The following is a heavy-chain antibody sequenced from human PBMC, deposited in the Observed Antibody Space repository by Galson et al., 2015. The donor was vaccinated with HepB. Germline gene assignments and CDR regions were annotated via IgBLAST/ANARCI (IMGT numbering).Heavy chain of an antibody. V-gene: IGHV3-74*01. CDR2: INSDGSST. CDR1: GFTFSSYW. CDR3: ARRDIVVVTAAIQADWFDP. D-gene: IGHD2-21*02. J-gene: IGHJ5*02. Sequence: SLRLSCAASGFTFSSYWMHWVRQAPGKGLVWVSRINSDGSSTSYADSVKGRFTVSRDNAKNTLYLQMNSLRAEDTAVYYCARRDIVVVTAAIQADWFDPWGQGTLVTVSS.